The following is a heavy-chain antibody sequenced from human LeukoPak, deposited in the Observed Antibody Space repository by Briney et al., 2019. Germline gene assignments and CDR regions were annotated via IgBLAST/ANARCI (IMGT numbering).Heavy chain of an antibody. V-gene: IGHV4-59*01. D-gene: IGHD3-16*01. CDR2: ISYSGGT. Sequence: TSETLSLTCTVSGDSIRSYQWSWFRRPPGKGLEWIGYISYSGGTVYSPSLRSRVTISVDTSKSQFSLKLSSVTAADTAVYYCARVGRGDHTWGSYSFDYWGQGILVTVSS. CDR3: ARVGRGDHTWGSYSFDY. J-gene: IGHJ4*02. CDR1: GDSIRSYQ.